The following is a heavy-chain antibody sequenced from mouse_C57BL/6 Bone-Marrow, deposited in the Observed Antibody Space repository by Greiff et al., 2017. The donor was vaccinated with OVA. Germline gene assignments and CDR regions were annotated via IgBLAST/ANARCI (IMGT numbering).Heavy chain of an antibody. D-gene: IGHD1-1*01. CDR2: ISSGGSYT. Sequence: EVKLMESGGDLVKPGGSLKLSCAASGFTFSSYGMSWVRQTPDKRLEWVATISSGGSYTYYPDSVKGRFTISRDNAKNTLYLQMSSLKSEDTAMYYCARPTVVGFDYWGQGTTLTVSS. J-gene: IGHJ2*01. CDR3: ARPTVVGFDY. CDR1: GFTFSSYG. V-gene: IGHV5-6*01.